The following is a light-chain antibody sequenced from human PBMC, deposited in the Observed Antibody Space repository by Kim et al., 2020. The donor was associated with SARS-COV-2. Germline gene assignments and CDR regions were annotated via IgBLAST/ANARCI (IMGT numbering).Light chain of an antibody. CDR2: DAS. CDR1: QIVGNF. V-gene: IGKV3-11*01. Sequence: LSPGERATFACRTSQIVGNFLAWYQQRPGQAPRLLIYDASIRATGIPARFSGYGSGTDFILTISNLEPEDFAVYYCQQRYNWPLTFGGGTKVDIK. J-gene: IGKJ4*01. CDR3: QQRYNWPLT.